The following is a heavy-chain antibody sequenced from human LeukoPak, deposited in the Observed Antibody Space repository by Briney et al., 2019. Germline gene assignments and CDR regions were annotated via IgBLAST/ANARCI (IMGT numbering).Heavy chain of an antibody. V-gene: IGHV3-74*01. CDR1: RFTFSNYE. Sequence: PGGSLRLSCAASRFTFSNYEMNWVRQAPGKGLVWVARLNSDGSNTIYADSVKGRFTISRDNAKNTLYLQMNSLRAEDTAVYYCARDNYYSIDVWGQGTTVTVSS. J-gene: IGHJ6*02. CDR3: ARDNYYSIDV. CDR2: LNSDGSNT.